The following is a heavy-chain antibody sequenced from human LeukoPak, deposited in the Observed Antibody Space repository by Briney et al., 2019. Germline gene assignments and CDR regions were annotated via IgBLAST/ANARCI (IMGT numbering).Heavy chain of an antibody. V-gene: IGHV3-21*01. CDR3: ARDKGYYDYVWGSYRRGYDAFDI. D-gene: IGHD3-16*02. Sequence: GGSLRLSCAASGFTFSSYSMNWVRQAPGKGLEWVSSISSSSSYIYYADSVKGRFTISRDNAKNSLCLQMNSLRAEDTAVYYCARDKGYYDYVWGSYRRGYDAFDIWGQGTMVTVSS. CDR1: GFTFSSYS. J-gene: IGHJ3*02. CDR2: ISSSSSYI.